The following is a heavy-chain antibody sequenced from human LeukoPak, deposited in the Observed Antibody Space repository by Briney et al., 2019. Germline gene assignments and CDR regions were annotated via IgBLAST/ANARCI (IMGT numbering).Heavy chain of an antibody. CDR3: ARARYYYDSSGYANWFDP. Sequence: SETLSLTCTVSGGSISSASYYWSWIRQPAGKGLEWIGRIYISGSTNYNPSLKSRVTISIDTSENQFSLKLSSVTAADTALYYCARARYYYDSSGYANWFDPWGQGTLVTVSS. V-gene: IGHV4-61*02. CDR2: IYISGST. D-gene: IGHD3-22*01. CDR1: GGSISSASYY. J-gene: IGHJ5*02.